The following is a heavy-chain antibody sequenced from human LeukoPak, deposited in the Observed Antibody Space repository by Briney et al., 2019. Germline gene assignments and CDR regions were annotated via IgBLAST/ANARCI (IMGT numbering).Heavy chain of an antibody. V-gene: IGHV1-2*06. CDR2: INPNSGGT. Sequence: ASVKVSCKASGYTFTGYYMHWVRQAPGQGLEWMGRINPNSGGTNYAQKFQGRVTMTRDTSISTAYMELSRLRSDDTAVYYCATLTYYYDSSGFTGEGAFDIWGQRTMVTVSS. D-gene: IGHD3-22*01. CDR3: ATLTYYYDSSGFTGEGAFDI. CDR1: GYTFTGYY. J-gene: IGHJ3*02.